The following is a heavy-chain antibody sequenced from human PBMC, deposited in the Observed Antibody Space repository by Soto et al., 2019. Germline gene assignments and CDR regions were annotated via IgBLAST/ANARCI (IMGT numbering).Heavy chain of an antibody. D-gene: IGHD3-22*01. CDR2: IIPIFGTA. Sequence: ASVKVSCKASGGTFSSYAISWVRQAPGQGLEWMGGIIPIFGTANYAQKFQGRVTITADESTVTAYMELSSLRSEDTAVYYCADAISAGDDSSGYYLDSYYGMDVWGQGTTVTVSS. CDR1: GGTFSSYA. J-gene: IGHJ6*02. CDR3: ADAISAGDDSSGYYLDSYYGMDV. V-gene: IGHV1-69*13.